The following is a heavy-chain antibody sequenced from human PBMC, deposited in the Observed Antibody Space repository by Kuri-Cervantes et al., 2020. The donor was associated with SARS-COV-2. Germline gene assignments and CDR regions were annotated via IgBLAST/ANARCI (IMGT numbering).Heavy chain of an antibody. Sequence: GGSLRLSCAASGFTFSSYSMNWVRQAPGKELEWVSSISSSSSYIYYADSVKGRFTISRDNAKSSLYLQMNSLRAEDTAVYYCARGCSYGPSCAFDIWGQGTMVTVSS. V-gene: IGHV3-21*04. CDR3: ARGCSYGPSCAFDI. J-gene: IGHJ3*02. CDR1: GFTFSSYS. CDR2: ISSSSSYI. D-gene: IGHD5-18*01.